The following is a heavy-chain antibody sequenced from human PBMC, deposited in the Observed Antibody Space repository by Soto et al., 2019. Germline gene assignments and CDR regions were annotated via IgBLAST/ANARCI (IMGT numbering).Heavy chain of an antibody. CDR3: ARASGGVTASSVYSGCYVAV. CDR1: GDRFTDYY. CDR2: INPNSGVT. V-gene: IGHV1-2*04. J-gene: IGHJ6*04. Sequence: QVQLVQSGAEVKEPGASVTVSCRASGDRFTDYYMHWVRQAPGQGLEWMGWINPNSGVTKYAQKFQGWVTMTRDTFIWTVYMLLSRLGFDETAIYYCARASGGVTASSVYSGCYVAVWGTGTTVTASS. D-gene: IGHD3-16*01.